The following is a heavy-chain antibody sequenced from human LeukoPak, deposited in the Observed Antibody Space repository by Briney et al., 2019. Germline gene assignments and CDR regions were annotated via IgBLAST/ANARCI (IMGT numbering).Heavy chain of an antibody. D-gene: IGHD3-22*01. V-gene: IGHV4-34*01. CDR2: INHSGST. Sequence: TSETLSLTCAVYGGSFSGYYWSWIRQPPGKGLEWIGEINHSGSTNYNPSLKSRVTISVDTSKNQFSLKLSSVTAADTAVYYCASGPLSGYYVTSAFDIWGQGTMVTVSS. CDR1: GGSFSGYY. J-gene: IGHJ3*02. CDR3: ASGPLSGYYVTSAFDI.